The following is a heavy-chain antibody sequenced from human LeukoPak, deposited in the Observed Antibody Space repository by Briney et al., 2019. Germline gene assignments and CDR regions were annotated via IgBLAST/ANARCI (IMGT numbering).Heavy chain of an antibody. Sequence: PSETLSLTCTVSGGSISSYYWSWIRQPAGKGLEWIGRIYTSGSTNYNPSLKSRVTMSVDTSKNQFSLKLSSVTAADTAVYYCASVDSSGYGTYYFDYWGQGTLVTVSS. CDR3: ASVDSSGYGTYYFDY. V-gene: IGHV4-4*07. J-gene: IGHJ4*02. CDR1: GGSISSYY. D-gene: IGHD3-22*01. CDR2: IYTSGST.